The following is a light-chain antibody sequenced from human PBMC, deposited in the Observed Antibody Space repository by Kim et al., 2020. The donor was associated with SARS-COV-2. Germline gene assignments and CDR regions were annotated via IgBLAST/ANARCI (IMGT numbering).Light chain of an antibody. CDR2: EVS. CDR1: GNTY. CDR3: MQGSHWPLT. V-gene: IGKV2-30*01. Sequence: GNTYLTWFQQRPGQSPRRLIYEVSNRDSGVPDRFSGSGSGTDFTLKISRLEAEDVGVYYCMQGSHWPLTFGGGTKVDIK. J-gene: IGKJ4*01.